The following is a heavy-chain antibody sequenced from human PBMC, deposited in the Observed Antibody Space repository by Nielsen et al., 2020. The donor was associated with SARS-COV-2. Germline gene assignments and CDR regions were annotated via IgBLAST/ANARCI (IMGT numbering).Heavy chain of an antibody. Sequence: GESLKISCAASGFTFSSYSMNWVRQAPGKGLEWVSSISSSSSCIYYADSVKGRFTISRDNAKNSLYLQMNSLRAEDTAVYYCARTYSSGWSYFDLWGRGTLVTVSS. CDR3: ARTYSSGWSYFDL. CDR2: ISSSSSCI. V-gene: IGHV3-21*01. CDR1: GFTFSSYS. J-gene: IGHJ2*01. D-gene: IGHD6-19*01.